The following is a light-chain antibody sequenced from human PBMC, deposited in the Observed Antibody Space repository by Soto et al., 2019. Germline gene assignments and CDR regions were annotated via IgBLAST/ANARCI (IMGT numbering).Light chain of an antibody. CDR3: QTWARGTVI. CDR2: LNSDGSH. V-gene: IGLV4-69*01. CDR1: SGHSNYA. J-gene: IGLJ2*01. Sequence: QPVLTQSPSASASLGASVRLTCTLSSGHSNYAIAWHQQQPDKGPRFLMKLNSDGSHRKGDGIPDRFSGSNSGAERYLTISSLQSEDEADYYCQTWARGTVIFGGGTKVTVL.